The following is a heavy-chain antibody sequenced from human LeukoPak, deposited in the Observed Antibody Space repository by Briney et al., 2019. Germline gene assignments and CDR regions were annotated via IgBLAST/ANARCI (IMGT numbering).Heavy chain of an antibody. CDR1: GYTFTNYD. D-gene: IGHD1-7*01. CDR3: ATTNYRLPFDY. J-gene: IGHJ4*02. Sequence: ASVKVSCKASGYTFTNYDINWVRQASGRGLEWIGYMTPKNGNTGYAQRFQGRVTMTRDTSISTAYMELSSLRSEDTAVYYCATTNYRLPFDYWGQGTPVTVFS. CDR2: MTPKNGNT. V-gene: IGHV1-8*01.